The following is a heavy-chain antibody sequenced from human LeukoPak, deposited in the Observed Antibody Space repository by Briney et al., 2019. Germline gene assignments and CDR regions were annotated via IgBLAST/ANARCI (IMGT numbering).Heavy chain of an antibody. V-gene: IGHV3-30-3*01. J-gene: IGHJ4*02. CDR1: GFTFSSYA. Sequence: GRSLRLSCAASGFTFSSYAMHWVRQAPGKGLEWVAVISYDGSNKYYADSVKGRFTISRDNSKNTLYLQMNSLRAEDTAVYYCARGEKYYYGSGSYYGYWGQGTLVTVSS. CDR3: ARGEKYYYGSGSYYGY. CDR2: ISYDGSNK. D-gene: IGHD3-10*01.